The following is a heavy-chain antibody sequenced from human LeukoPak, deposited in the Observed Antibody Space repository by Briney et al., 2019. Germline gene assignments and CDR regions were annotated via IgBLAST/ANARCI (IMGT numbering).Heavy chain of an antibody. V-gene: IGHV4-31*03. J-gene: IGHJ4*02. D-gene: IGHD3-22*01. CDR3: ERGNSSGLR. CDR2: IYYSVSS. Sequence: SETLSLTCTVSGDSISRGGYYWSWIRQHPGKGLEWIGYIYYSVSSYYNPSFMSRLTISVDTSKNQFSLKLSSVTAADTAEYYCERGNSSGLRWGQGTLVTVSS. CDR1: GDSISRGGYY.